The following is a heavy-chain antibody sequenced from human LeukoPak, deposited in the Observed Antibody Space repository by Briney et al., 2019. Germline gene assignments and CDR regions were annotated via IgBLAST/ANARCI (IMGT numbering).Heavy chain of an antibody. J-gene: IGHJ4*02. V-gene: IGHV4-61*02. Sequence: PSETLSLTCTVSGGSISSGSYYWSWIRQPAGKGLEWIGRIYTSGSTNYNPSLKSRVTISVDTSKNQFSLKLSSVTAADTAVYYCARDLISGWSRTFDYWGQGTLVTVSS. D-gene: IGHD6-19*01. CDR1: GGSISSGSYY. CDR3: ARDLISGWSRTFDY. CDR2: IYTSGST.